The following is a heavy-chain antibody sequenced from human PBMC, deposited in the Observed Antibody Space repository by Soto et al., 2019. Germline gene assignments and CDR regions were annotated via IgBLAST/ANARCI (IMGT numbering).Heavy chain of an antibody. J-gene: IGHJ4*02. CDR3: ARDPSRIAAACIDY. CDR2: ISAYKRNP. CDR1: GYTFTSYG. Sequence: QVQLVQSGAEVKKPGASVKVSCKASGYTFTSYGISWVRQAPGQGLEWMGWISAYKRNPNYAQQLQGSVSVATDTSTSTAYVELRSLRSDDTAVYYCARDPSRIAAACIDYWGQGTLVTVSS. V-gene: IGHV1-18*01. D-gene: IGHD6-13*01.